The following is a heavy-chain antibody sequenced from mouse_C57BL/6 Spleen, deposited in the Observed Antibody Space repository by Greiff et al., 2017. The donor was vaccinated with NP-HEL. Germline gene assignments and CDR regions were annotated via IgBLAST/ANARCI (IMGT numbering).Heavy chain of an antibody. CDR2: ISSGGSYT. J-gene: IGHJ3*01. V-gene: IGHV5-6*01. Sequence: VQLKESGGDLVKPGGSLKLSCAASGFTFSSYGMSWVRQTPDKRLEWVATISSGGSYTYYPDSVKGRFTISRDNAKNTLYLQMSSLKSEDTAMYYCAREGVYDYDERFAYWGQGTLVTVSA. CDR1: GFTFSSYG. CDR3: AREGVYDYDERFAY. D-gene: IGHD2-4*01.